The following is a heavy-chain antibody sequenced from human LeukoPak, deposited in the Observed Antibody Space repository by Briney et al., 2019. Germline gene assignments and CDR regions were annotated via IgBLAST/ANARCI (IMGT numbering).Heavy chain of an antibody. CDR2: IYYSGST. V-gene: IGHV4-59*12. J-gene: IGHJ6*03. Sequence: SETLSLTCTVSGGTISSYYWSWIRQPPGKGLEWIGYIYYSGSTNYNPSLKSRVTISVDTSKNQFSLKLSSVTAADRAVYYCAREGPAASTYFYYFMDVWGKGTTVTVSS. CDR3: AREGPAASTYFYYFMDV. D-gene: IGHD2-2*01. CDR1: GGTISSYY.